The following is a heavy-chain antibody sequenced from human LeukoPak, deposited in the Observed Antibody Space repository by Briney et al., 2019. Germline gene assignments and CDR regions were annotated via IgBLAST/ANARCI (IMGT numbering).Heavy chain of an antibody. Sequence: ASVKVSCKASRYTFTGYYMHWVRQAPGQGLEWMGWINPNSGGTNYAQKFQGRVTMTRDTSISTAYMELSRLRSDDPAVYYCARDSGDRGSESYLIAYWGQGTLVTVSS. CDR1: RYTFTGYY. J-gene: IGHJ4*02. CDR2: INPNSGGT. CDR3: ARDSGDRGSESYLIAY. V-gene: IGHV1-2*02. D-gene: IGHD3-10*01.